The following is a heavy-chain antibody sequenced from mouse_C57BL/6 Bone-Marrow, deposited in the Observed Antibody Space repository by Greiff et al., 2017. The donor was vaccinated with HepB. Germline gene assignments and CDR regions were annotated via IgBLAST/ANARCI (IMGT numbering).Heavy chain of an antibody. Sequence: VQLQQPGAELVMPGASVKLSCKASGYTFTSYWMHWVKQRPGQGLEWIGEIDPSDSYTNYNQKFKGKSTLTVDKSSSTAYMQLSSLTSEDSAVYYCARDPDYYGSGYWGQGTTLTVSS. D-gene: IGHD1-1*01. CDR2: IDPSDSYT. CDR3: ARDPDYYGSGY. CDR1: GYTFTSYW. V-gene: IGHV1-69*01. J-gene: IGHJ2*01.